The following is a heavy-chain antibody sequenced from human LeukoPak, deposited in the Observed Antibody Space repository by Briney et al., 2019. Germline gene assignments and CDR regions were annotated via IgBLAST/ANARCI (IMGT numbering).Heavy chain of an antibody. V-gene: IGHV3-48*03. CDR3: AKTSLSDPSGHYYYMDV. J-gene: IGHJ6*03. Sequence: GGSLRLSCEASGFSFSSYNMDWVRQAPGKGLEWVSYISSSGSTIYYADSVKGRFTISRDNAKNSLYLQMNSLRAEDTALYYCAKTSLSDPSGHYYYMDVWGKGTTVTVSS. CDR1: GFSFSSYN. CDR2: ISSSGSTI. D-gene: IGHD3-3*01.